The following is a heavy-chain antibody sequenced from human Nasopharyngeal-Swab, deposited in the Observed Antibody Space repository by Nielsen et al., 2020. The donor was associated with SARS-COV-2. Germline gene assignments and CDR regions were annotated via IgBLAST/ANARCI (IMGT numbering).Heavy chain of an antibody. CDR3: ARDYCSSTSCYDY. J-gene: IGHJ4*02. Sequence: VRQAPGKGLEWVSYISISGSTRYYADSVKGRFTISRDNAKNSLYLQMNSLRAEDTAVYYCARDYCSSTSCYDYWGQGTLVTVSS. V-gene: IGHV3-48*03. D-gene: IGHD2-2*01. CDR2: ISISGSTR.